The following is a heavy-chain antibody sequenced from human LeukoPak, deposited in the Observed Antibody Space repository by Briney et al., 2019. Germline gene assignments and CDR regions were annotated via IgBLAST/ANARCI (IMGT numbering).Heavy chain of an antibody. CDR1: GGSFSNYY. CDR3: ARRAVAGTSDY. Sequence: PSETLSLTCSVYGGSFSNYYWSWIRQPPGKGLEWIGDINQSGSTNYNPSLKRRVTISLDTSKNQFSLKLSSVTAADTAVYYCARRAVAGTSDYWGQGTLVTVSS. D-gene: IGHD6-19*01. J-gene: IGHJ4*02. CDR2: INQSGST. V-gene: IGHV4-34*01.